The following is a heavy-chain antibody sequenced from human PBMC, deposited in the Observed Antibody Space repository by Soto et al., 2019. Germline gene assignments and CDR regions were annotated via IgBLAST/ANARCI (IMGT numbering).Heavy chain of an antibody. V-gene: IGHV1-2*04. CDR1: EYTFSDYY. CDR2: INYDSGGT. Sequence: QVQLVQSGAEVKKPGASVKVSCKASEYTFSDYYLHWVRQAPGQGLEWMGWINYDSGGTNYAQKFKGWVAMTSDTSISTAYMELSRLTYDDTSVVGCARDGLRETKNSFDMWGQGTMVTVSP. J-gene: IGHJ3*02. CDR3: ARDGLRETKNSFDM. D-gene: IGHD1-26*01.